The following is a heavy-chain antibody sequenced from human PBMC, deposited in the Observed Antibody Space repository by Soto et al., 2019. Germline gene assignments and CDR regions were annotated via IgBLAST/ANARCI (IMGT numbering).Heavy chain of an antibody. J-gene: IGHJ6*02. CDR3: ANRVVIVPAALGRNYYYGMDV. V-gene: IGHV3-23*01. D-gene: IGHD2-2*01. CDR2: ISGSGGST. Sequence: PGGSLRLSCVASGFTFSSYAMSWVRQAPGKGLEWVSAISGSGGSTSYADSVKGRFTISRDNSKNTVYMQMNSLRAEDTAVYYCANRVVIVPAALGRNYYYGMDVWGQGTTVTVS. CDR1: GFTFSSYA.